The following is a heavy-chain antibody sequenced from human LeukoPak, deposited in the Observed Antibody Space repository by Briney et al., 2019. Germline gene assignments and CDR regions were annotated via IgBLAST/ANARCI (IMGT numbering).Heavy chain of an antibody. CDR2: ISSSGSTL. J-gene: IGHJ4*02. D-gene: IGHD6-13*01. Sequence: PGGSLRLSCAASGFTFSNYEMYWVRQAPGKRLEWLSYISSSGSTLYYADSVKGRFTISRDNAKSSLYLQMNSLRAEDTAVYYCARYGQQLVSDYWGQGTLLTVSS. CDR1: GFTFSNYE. V-gene: IGHV3-48*03. CDR3: ARYGQQLVSDY.